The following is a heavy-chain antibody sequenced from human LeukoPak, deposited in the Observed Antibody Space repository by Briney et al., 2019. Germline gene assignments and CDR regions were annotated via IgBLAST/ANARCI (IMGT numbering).Heavy chain of an antibody. Sequence: SETLSLTCTVAAGAINNYHWSWIRQPPGKGLEWIGCIFYSGSTYYNPSLTSRVTISVDTSKNHFSLRLSSVTAADTAVSYCATTNAFDIWGQGTMVTVSS. D-gene: IGHD1/OR15-1a*01. J-gene: IGHJ3*02. CDR3: ATTNAFDI. CDR2: IFYSGST. V-gene: IGHV4-59*08. CDR1: AGAINNYH.